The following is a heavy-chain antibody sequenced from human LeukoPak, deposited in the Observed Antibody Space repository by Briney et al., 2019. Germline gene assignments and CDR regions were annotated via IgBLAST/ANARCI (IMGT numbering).Heavy chain of an antibody. CDR3: ASAYYYDSSGYPD. CDR1: GGSISSGGYY. D-gene: IGHD3-22*01. CDR2: IYYSEST. V-gene: IGHV4-31*03. J-gene: IGHJ4*02. Sequence: SQTLSLTCTVSGGSISSGGYYWSWIRQHPGKGLEWIGYIYYSESTYYNPSLKSRVTISVDTSKNQFSLKLSSVTAADTAVCYCASAYYYDSSGYPDWGQGTLVTVSS.